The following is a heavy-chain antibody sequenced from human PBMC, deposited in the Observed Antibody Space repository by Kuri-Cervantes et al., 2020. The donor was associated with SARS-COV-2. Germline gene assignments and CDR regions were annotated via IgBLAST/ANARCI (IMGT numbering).Heavy chain of an antibody. CDR2: VNHRGST. CDR1: GESFSGYY. J-gene: IGHJ3*02. D-gene: IGHD5-24*01. CDR3: ARQGGDNYDAFDI. Sequence: SETLSLTCAFYGESFSGYYWNWIRQSPGKGLEWIGEVNHRGSTNYNPSLKSRVTISVDTSKNQFSLKLSSVTAADTAVYYCARQGGDNYDAFDIWGQGTKVTVSS. V-gene: IGHV4-34*01.